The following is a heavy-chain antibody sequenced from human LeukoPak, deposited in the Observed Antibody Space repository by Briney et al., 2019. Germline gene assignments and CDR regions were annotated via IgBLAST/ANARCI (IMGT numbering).Heavy chain of an antibody. CDR2: IKQDGSEK. J-gene: IGHJ6*04. Sequence: GGSLRLSCAASGFTFRSYWMSWVRQAPGKGLEWVANIKQDGSEKYYVDSVKGRFTISRDNAKNSLYLQMNSLRAEDTAVYYCAELGITMIGGVWGKGTTVTISS. CDR3: AELGITMIGGV. V-gene: IGHV3-7*01. D-gene: IGHD3-10*02. CDR1: GFTFRSYW.